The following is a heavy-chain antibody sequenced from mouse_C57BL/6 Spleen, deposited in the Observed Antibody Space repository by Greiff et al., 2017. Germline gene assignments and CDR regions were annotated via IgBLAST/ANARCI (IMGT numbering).Heavy chain of an antibody. CDR2: ISSGGDYI. CDR1: GFTFSSYA. V-gene: IGHV5-9-1*02. CDR3: TRVTPLYWYFDV. D-gene: IGHD2-13*01. Sequence: EVKLVESGEGLVKPGGSLKLSCAASGFTFSSYAMSWVRQTPEKRLEWVAYISSGGDYIYYADTVKGRFTISRDNARNTLYLQMSSLKSEDTAMYYCTRVTPLYWYFDVWGTGTTVTVSS. J-gene: IGHJ1*03.